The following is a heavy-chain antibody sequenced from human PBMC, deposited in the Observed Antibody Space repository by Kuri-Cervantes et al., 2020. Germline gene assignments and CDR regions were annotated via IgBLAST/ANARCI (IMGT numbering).Heavy chain of an antibody. V-gene: IGHV3-23*01. D-gene: IGHD6-19*01. Sequence: GGSLRLSCAASGFTFSSYAMSWVRQAPGKGLEWVSAISGSGGSTYYADSVKGRFTISRDNSKNTLYLQMNSLRAEDTAVYYCARDLAVAGLFDYWGQGTLVTVSS. J-gene: IGHJ4*02. CDR3: ARDLAVAGLFDY. CDR2: ISGSGGST. CDR1: GFTFSSYA.